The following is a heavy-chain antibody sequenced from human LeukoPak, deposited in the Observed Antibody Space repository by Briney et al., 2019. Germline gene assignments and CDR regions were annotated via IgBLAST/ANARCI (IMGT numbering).Heavy chain of an antibody. Sequence: NASETLSLTCAVYGGSFSGYYWSWIRQPPGKGLEWIGEINHSGSTYYNPSLKSRVTISVDTSKNQFSLKLSSVTAADTAVYYCASLAGYYYDSSGYYYPDYWGQGTLVTVSS. CDR1: GGSFSGYY. CDR3: ASLAGYYYDSSGYYYPDY. J-gene: IGHJ4*02. CDR2: INHSGST. V-gene: IGHV4-34*01. D-gene: IGHD3-22*01.